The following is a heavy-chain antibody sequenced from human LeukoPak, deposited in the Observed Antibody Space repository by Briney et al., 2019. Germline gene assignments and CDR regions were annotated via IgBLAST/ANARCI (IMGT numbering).Heavy chain of an antibody. J-gene: IGHJ6*02. V-gene: IGHV3-23*01. CDR3: AKVRRGTYYYYGMDV. Sequence: GGSLRLSCAASGFTFSSYAMSWVRQAPGKGLEWVSAISGSGGSTYYADSVKGRFTISRDNSKNTLYLQMNSLRAEDTAVYYCAKVRRGTYYYYGMDVWGQGTTVTVSS. CDR1: GFTFSSYA. D-gene: IGHD1-1*01. CDR2: ISGSGGST.